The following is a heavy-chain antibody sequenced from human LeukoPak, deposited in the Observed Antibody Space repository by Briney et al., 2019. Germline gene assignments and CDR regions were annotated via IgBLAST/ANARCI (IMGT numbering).Heavy chain of an antibody. V-gene: IGHV3-21*04. J-gene: IGHJ4*02. D-gene: IGHD2-2*02. CDR3: AKDIAEGYCSSTSCYTGGYYFDY. Sequence: GGSLRLSCAASGFTFSSYSMNWVRQAPGKGLEWVSSISSSSSYIYYADSVKGRFTISRDNAKNSLYLQMNSLRAEDTALYYCAKDIAEGYCSSTSCYTGGYYFDYWGQGTLVTVSS. CDR1: GFTFSSYS. CDR2: ISSSSSYI.